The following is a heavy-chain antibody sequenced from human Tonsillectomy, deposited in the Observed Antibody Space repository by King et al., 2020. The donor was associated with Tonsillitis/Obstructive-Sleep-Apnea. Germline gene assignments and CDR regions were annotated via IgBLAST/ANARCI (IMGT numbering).Heavy chain of an antibody. D-gene: IGHD1-1*01. Sequence: QLQESGPGLVKPSETLSLTCTVSGGSISSYYWSWIRQPPGKGLEWIGYIYYSGSTNYNPSLKSRVTISVDTSKNQFSLRLSSVTAADTAVYYCARHDSGYGDAFDIWGQGTMVTVSS. V-gene: IGHV4-59*08. CDR3: ARHDSGYGDAFDI. CDR2: IYYSGST. CDR1: GGSISSYY. J-gene: IGHJ3*02.